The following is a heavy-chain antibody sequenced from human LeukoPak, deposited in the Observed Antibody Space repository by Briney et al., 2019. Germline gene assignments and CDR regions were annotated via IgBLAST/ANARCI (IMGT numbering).Heavy chain of an antibody. CDR1: GFTFSSYS. J-gene: IGHJ5*02. D-gene: IGHD1-26*01. Sequence: GGSLRLSCAASGFTFSSYSMNWVRQAPGKGLEWVSSISSSSYIYYADSVKGRFTISRDNAKNSLYLQMNSLRAEDTAVYCCAKDVLGATKARYKYNWFDPWGQGTLVTVSS. CDR3: AKDVLGATKARYKYNWFDP. CDR2: ISSSSYI. V-gene: IGHV3-21*04.